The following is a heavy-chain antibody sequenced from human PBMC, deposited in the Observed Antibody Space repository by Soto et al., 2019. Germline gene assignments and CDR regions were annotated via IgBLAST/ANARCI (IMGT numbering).Heavy chain of an antibody. CDR3: ARGIVLVPVGGMPYAFDI. CDR1: GYTLTSRY. Sequence: GASVKGSCKASGYTLTSRYMHWVRQAPGQRLEWMGWINAGNGNTKYSQKFQGRVTITRDTSASTAYMELSSLRSEDTAVYYCARGIVLVPVGGMPYAFDIWGQGTMVTVSS. CDR2: INAGNGNT. D-gene: IGHD2-2*01. J-gene: IGHJ3*02. V-gene: IGHV1-3*01.